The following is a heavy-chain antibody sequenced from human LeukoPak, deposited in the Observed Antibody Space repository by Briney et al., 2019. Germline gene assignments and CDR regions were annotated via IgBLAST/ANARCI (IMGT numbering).Heavy chain of an antibody. V-gene: IGHV4-59*08. CDR2: IYYSGST. J-gene: IGHJ4*02. CDR1: GGSISSYY. D-gene: IGHD3-22*01. Sequence: SETLSLTCTVSGGSISSYYWSWIRQPPGKGLEWIGYIYYSGSTNYNPSLKSRVTISVDTSKNQFSLKLSSVTAADTAVYYCARRLYDSGVFDYWGQGTLVTVSS. CDR3: ARRLYDSGVFDY.